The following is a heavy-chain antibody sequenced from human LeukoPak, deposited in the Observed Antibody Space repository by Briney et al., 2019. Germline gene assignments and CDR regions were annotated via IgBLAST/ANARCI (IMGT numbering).Heavy chain of an antibody. J-gene: IGHJ4*02. V-gene: IGHV1-18*01. D-gene: IGHD6-19*01. Sequence: GASVKVSCKASGYTFTSYGISWVRQAPGQGLEWMGWISAYNGNTNYSQKLQGRVTMTTDTSTSTAYLELRSLRSYDTAAYYCARDLPRIAVAGTGDYWGQGTLVTVSS. CDR1: GYTFTSYG. CDR2: ISAYNGNT. CDR3: ARDLPRIAVAGTGDY.